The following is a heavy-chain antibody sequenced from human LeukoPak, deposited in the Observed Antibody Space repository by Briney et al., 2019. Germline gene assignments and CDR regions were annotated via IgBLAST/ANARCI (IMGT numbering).Heavy chain of an antibody. D-gene: IGHD2-2*01. J-gene: IGHJ6*03. Sequence: PGGSLRLSCAASGFTFSSYEMNWVRQAPGKGLEWVSYISSSSSYIYYADSVKGRFTISRDNAKNSLYLQMNSLRAEDTAVYYCARDPQTSYCSSTSCYDEYSSSWLPYYYYYYMDVWGKGTTVTVSS. CDR1: GFTFSSYE. V-gene: IGHV3-21*05. CDR3: ARDPQTSYCSSTSCYDEYSSSWLPYYYYYYMDV. CDR2: ISSSSSYI.